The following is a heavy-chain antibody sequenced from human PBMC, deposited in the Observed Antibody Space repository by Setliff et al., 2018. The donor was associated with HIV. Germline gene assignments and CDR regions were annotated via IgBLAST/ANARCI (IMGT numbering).Heavy chain of an antibody. CDR1: GVCGDAVDGYF. Sequence: SETLSLTCAVYGVCGDAVDGYFWRWIRQPPGKGLEWIGDIHRSGKTNYSPSLRSRVSFSSDTSKSQFSLKLTSVTAADTAVYYCARISQLLDYAMDVWGQGTTVTVSS. CDR3: ARISQLLDYAMDV. D-gene: IGHD6-13*01. CDR2: IHRSGKT. V-gene: IGHV4-34*01. J-gene: IGHJ6*01.